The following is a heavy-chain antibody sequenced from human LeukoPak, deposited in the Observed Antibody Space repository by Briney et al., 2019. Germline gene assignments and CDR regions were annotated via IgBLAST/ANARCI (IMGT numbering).Heavy chain of an antibody. Sequence: GGSLRLSCAVSGFTFSSYSMNWVRQAPGKGLEWVSCISSSSSYIYYADSVKGRFTISRDNSKNILCLQMNSLRAEDTAVYYCARGKMTAFLNWFDPWGQGTLVTVSS. J-gene: IGHJ5*02. D-gene: IGHD2-21*02. V-gene: IGHV3-21*04. CDR2: ISSSSSYI. CDR1: GFTFSSYS. CDR3: ARGKMTAFLNWFDP.